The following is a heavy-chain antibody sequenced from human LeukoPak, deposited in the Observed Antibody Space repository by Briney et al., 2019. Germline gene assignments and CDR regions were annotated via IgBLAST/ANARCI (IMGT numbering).Heavy chain of an antibody. D-gene: IGHD4-17*01. CDR3: AKVDTVTYYYYMDV. CDR2: IRYDGSNK. J-gene: IGHJ6*03. CDR1: GFTFSSYG. V-gene: IGHV3-30*02. Sequence: GGSLRLSCAASGFTFSSYGMHWVRQAPGKGLEWGAFIRYDGSNKYYADSVKGRFTISRDNSKNTLYLQMNSLRAEDTAVYYCAKVDTVTYYYYMDVWGKGTTVTISS.